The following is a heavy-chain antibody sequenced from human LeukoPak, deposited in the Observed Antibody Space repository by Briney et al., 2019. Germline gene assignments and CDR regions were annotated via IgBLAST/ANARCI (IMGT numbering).Heavy chain of an antibody. Sequence: PSETLSLTCAVYGGSFSDYYWSWIRQPPGQGLEWLGEINHSELTNYNPSLKSRVTISVDTSKNQFSLKMRSVNAADTGVYFCARLVSQTEPRFDYWGQGTPVTVSS. D-gene: IGHD6-13*01. CDR1: GGSFSDYY. CDR2: INHSELT. V-gene: IGHV4-34*01. J-gene: IGHJ4*02. CDR3: ARLVSQTEPRFDY.